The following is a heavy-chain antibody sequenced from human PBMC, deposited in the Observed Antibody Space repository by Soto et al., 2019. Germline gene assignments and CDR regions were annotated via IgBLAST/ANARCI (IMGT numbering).Heavy chain of an antibody. CDR3: TAPQGYSYGYQDYYYYGMDV. J-gene: IGHJ6*02. CDR2: LKGKTDGGTT. D-gene: IGHD5-18*01. Sequence: EVQLVESGGGLVKPGGSLRLSCAASGSPFINAWLNWSPKVQGKGREWVGRLKGKTDGGTTDYAAPVKGRLTISRDDSKNTLYLQMNSLKTEDTAVYYCTAPQGYSYGYQDYYYYGMDVWGQGTTVTVSS. CDR1: GSPFINAW. V-gene: IGHV3-15*07.